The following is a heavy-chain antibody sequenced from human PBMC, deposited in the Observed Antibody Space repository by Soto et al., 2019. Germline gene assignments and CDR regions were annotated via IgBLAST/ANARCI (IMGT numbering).Heavy chain of an antibody. CDR2: ISHSGRT. V-gene: IGHV4-34*01. CDR1: DGSFSGYY. Sequence: SETLSLTCAVYDGSFSGYYWSWIRQPPGRGLEWIGEISHSGRTNYNPSLKSRVTISIDVSKKQFPLKKSSVTAADTALYYCARICSSASCSPSYGMDVWGQGTTVTVS. J-gene: IGHJ6*02. D-gene: IGHD2-2*01. CDR3: ARICSSASCSPSYGMDV.